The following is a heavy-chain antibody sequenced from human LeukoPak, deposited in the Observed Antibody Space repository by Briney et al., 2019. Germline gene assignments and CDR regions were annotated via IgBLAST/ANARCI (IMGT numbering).Heavy chain of an antibody. D-gene: IGHD2-2*01. CDR2: IYHSGST. CDR1: GYSTSSGYY. J-gene: IGHJ4*02. V-gene: IGHV4-38-2*02. Sequence: SETLSLTCTVSGYSTSSGYYWGGIRQPPGKGLEWIGSIYHSGSTYYNPSLKSRVTISVDTSKNQFSLKLSSVTAADTAVYYCAREGVPAAIDYWGQGTLVTVSS. CDR3: AREGVPAAIDY.